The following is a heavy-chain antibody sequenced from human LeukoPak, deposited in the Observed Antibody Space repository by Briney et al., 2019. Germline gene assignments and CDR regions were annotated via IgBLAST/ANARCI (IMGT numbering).Heavy chain of an antibody. J-gene: IGHJ4*02. Sequence: GGSLRLSCAASGFTFSSYGMSWVRQAPGKGLEWVAVISYGGSSKYYADSVKGRFTISRDNSKNTLYLQMNSLRAEDTAVYYCAKEGHYDFWSGYYPLYYFDYWGQGTLVTVSS. CDR3: AKEGHYDFWSGYYPLYYFDY. CDR2: ISYGGSSK. V-gene: IGHV3-30*18. CDR1: GFTFSSYG. D-gene: IGHD3-3*01.